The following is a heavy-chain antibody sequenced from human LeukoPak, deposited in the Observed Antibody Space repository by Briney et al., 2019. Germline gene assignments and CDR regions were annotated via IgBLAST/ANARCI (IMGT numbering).Heavy chain of an antibody. Sequence: SGGSLRLSCAASGLTFSSYAMTWVRRAPGKGLEWVSSISSSGVATYYADSVKGRFTISRDNSKNTLYLQMNSLRVEDTAVYYCATSVRGATHYWGQGTLVTVSS. V-gene: IGHV3-23*01. CDR2: ISSSGVAT. CDR1: GLTFSSYA. CDR3: ATSVRGATHY. J-gene: IGHJ4*02. D-gene: IGHD3-10*01.